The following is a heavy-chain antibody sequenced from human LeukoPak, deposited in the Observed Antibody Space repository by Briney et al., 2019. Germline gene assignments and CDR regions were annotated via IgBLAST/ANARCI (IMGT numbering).Heavy chain of an antibody. D-gene: IGHD3-22*01. J-gene: IGHJ4*02. CDR3: ATDLRRMIVGVYFDY. Sequence: GASVKVSCKASGYTFTSYDINWVRQAPGQGLEWMGWMNSNSGNTGYAQKFQGRLTITRITSISTAYMELSSLRSEDTAVYYCATDLRRMIVGVYFDYWGQGTLVTVSS. V-gene: IGHV1-8*03. CDR2: MNSNSGNT. CDR1: GYTFTSYD.